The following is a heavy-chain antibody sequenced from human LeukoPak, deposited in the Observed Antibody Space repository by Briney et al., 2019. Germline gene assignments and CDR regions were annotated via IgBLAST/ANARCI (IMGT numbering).Heavy chain of an antibody. D-gene: IGHD5-18*01. Sequence: PSETLSLTCTVSNDSISSGDYYWNWIRQPPGKGLEWIGYIYYSGSTNYNPSLKSRVTRSVDTSKNQFSLNLSSVTAADTAVYYCARHLGRWLNAFDIWGQGTMVTVSS. V-gene: IGHV4-61*08. CDR3: ARHLGRWLNAFDI. J-gene: IGHJ3*02. CDR1: NDSISSGDYY. CDR2: IYYSGST.